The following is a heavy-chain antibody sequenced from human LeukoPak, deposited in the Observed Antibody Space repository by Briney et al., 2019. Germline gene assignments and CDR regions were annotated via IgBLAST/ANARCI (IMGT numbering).Heavy chain of an antibody. D-gene: IGHD3-10*01. CDR3: ARSKGSGNYFDY. CDR1: CDSMSSYY. CDR2: IHPSGAT. Sequence: SETLSLTCSVYCDSMSSYYWSWIRQPPGKGLEWIGYIHPSGATNYNPSLKSRVTISIDTSKNQFSLKLTSVTAADTAIYYCARSKGSGNYFDYWGQGTLVTVSS. J-gene: IGHJ4*02. V-gene: IGHV4-4*09.